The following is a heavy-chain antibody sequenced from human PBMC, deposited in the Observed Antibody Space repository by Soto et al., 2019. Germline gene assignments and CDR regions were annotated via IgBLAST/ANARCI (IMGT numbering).Heavy chain of an antibody. J-gene: IGHJ4*02. V-gene: IGHV3-23*01. Sequence: XSLRLSCVASGFTFSSYSMSWVRQAPGKGLEWVSGFRAGGDDGTTYYADSVKGRFTISRDNSKNTLFLQMNSLRAEDTAIYYCAKKVNSGSGSQYFDYFGQGTLVTVSS. CDR3: AKKVNSGSGSQYFDY. CDR1: GFTFSSYS. CDR2: FRAGGDDGTT. D-gene: IGHD3-10*01.